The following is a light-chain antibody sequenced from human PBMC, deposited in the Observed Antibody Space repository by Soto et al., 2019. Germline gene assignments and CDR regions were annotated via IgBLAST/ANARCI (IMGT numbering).Light chain of an antibody. V-gene: IGKV1-5*03. J-gene: IGKJ1*01. CDR3: QQYSSYWT. CDR1: QSISTW. Sequence: SHSSLASSVGERVTLTCRASQSISTWLAWYQQKPGKAPNLLIYKASYLASGVPSRFSGGGSGTEFTLTISSLQPDDFATYYCQQYSSYWTFGQGSKVDIK. CDR2: KAS.